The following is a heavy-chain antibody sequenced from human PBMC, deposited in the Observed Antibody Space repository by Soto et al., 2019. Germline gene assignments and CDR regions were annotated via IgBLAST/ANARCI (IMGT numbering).Heavy chain of an antibody. J-gene: IGHJ4*02. Sequence: SETLSLTCTVSGVSISTGGYYWSWIRQHPGKGLEWIGNIYYSGRTYYNPSLKSRVSISMDTPENRISLKLDSVTAADAGVYFCARDGMTTGDTWGPGTLVTVSS. CDR3: ARDGMTTGDT. CDR2: IYYSGRT. D-gene: IGHD2-21*02. V-gene: IGHV4-31*03. CDR1: GVSISTGGYY.